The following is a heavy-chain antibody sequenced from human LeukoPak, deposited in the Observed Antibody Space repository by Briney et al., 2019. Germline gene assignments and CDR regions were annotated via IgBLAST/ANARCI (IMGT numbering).Heavy chain of an antibody. D-gene: IGHD3-10*01. CDR2: INPDSGVT. J-gene: IGHJ5*02. CDR1: GYSFTGYY. CDR3: ARVNKMRSGILMGFDP. V-gene: IGHV1-2*02. Sequence: GASVKVSCTASGYSFTGYYIHWVRQAPGQGLEWMGWINPDSGVTNYAQKFQDRVTMTRDTSISTASMELSRLRSDDTAVYYCARVNKMRSGILMGFDPWGQGTLVTVSS.